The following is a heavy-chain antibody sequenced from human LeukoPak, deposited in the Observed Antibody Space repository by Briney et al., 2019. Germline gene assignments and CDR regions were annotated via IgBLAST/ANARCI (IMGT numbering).Heavy chain of an antibody. D-gene: IGHD6-13*01. V-gene: IGHV3-23*01. CDR1: GFTFSSYA. J-gene: IGHJ4*02. CDR2: ISASGTST. Sequence: GGSLRLSCAASGFTFSSYAMNWVRQAPGEGLEWVSTISASGTSTYYADSVKGRFTISRDNSKNTLFLQMNSLRAEDTALYYCAKDDSRSWYSFFDYWGQGTPVTVSS. CDR3: AKDDSRSWYSFFDY.